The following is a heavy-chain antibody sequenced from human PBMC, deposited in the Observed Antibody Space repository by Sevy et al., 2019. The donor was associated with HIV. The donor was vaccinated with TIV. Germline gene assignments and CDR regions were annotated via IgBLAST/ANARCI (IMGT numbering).Heavy chain of an antibody. V-gene: IGHV3-7*01. CDR2: IKGDGRDK. Sequence: GGSLRLSCAASGFSFSVNWMNWVRQAPGKGLEWVANIKGDGRDKHYVDSVEGRFTISRDNAKNVLYLQMNSLRVEDTAVYYCAHETFGRFESWGQGTLVTVSS. CDR1: GFSFSVNW. J-gene: IGHJ4*02. D-gene: IGHD3-16*01. CDR3: AHETFGRFES.